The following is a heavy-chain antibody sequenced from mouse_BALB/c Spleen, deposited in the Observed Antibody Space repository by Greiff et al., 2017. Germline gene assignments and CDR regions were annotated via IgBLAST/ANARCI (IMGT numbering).Heavy chain of an antibody. CDR3: ARAYYYGRRYAMDY. J-gene: IGHJ4*01. V-gene: IGHV1-7*01. D-gene: IGHD1-1*01. CDR1: GYTFTSYW. CDR2: INPSTGYT. Sequence: VQLQESGAELAKPGASVKMSCKASGYTFTSYWMHWVKQRPGQGLEWIGYINPSTGYTEYNQKFKDKATLTADKSSSTAYMQLSSLTSEDSAVYYCARAYYYGRRYAMDYWGQGTSVTVSS.